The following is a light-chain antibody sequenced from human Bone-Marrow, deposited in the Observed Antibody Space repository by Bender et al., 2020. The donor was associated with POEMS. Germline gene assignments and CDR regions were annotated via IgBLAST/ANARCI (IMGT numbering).Light chain of an antibody. Sequence: QSALTQPPSASGSPGQSVTISCTGTSSDVGAYNFVSWYQQHPGKGPRLMVFEVTRRPSGVPDRFSGSKSGNTASLTISGLQAEDEADYYCCSYAGSSTLVFGGGTKLTVL. CDR2: EVT. CDR3: CSYAGSSTLV. V-gene: IGLV2-8*01. J-gene: IGLJ2*01. CDR1: SSDVGAYNF.